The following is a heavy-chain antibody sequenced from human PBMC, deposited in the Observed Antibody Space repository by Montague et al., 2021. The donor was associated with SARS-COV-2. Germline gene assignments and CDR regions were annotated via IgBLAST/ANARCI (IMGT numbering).Heavy chain of an antibody. Sequence: SLRLSCAASGFTFSSYDMHWVRQATGKGLEWVSAIGTSGDTYYVGSVKGRFTISRENAKNSLYLQMNSLRVGDTAVHYCARGDQLRGYYYGMVVGGQGTRVTVP. D-gene: IGHD4-23*01. J-gene: IGHJ6*02. V-gene: IGHV3-13*01. CDR1: GFTFSSYD. CDR3: ARGDQLRGYYYGMVV. CDR2: IGTSGDT.